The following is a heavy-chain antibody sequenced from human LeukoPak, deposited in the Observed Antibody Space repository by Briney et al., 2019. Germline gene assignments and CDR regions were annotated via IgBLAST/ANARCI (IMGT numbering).Heavy chain of an antibody. CDR3: ARGVGSGSRLRAGDY. J-gene: IGHJ4*02. CDR2: IYYSGST. Sequence: SETLSLTCTVSGGSISSASYYWSWIRQPPGKGLEWIGYIYYSGSTNYNPSLKSRVTISLDTSKNQFSLKLSSVTAADTAVYYCARGVGSGSRLRAGDYWGQGTLVTVSS. V-gene: IGHV4-61*01. CDR1: GGSISSASYY. D-gene: IGHD1-26*01.